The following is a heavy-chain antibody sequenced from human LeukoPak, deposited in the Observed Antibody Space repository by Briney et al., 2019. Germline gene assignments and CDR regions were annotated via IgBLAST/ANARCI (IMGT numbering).Heavy chain of an antibody. D-gene: IGHD4-17*01. CDR2: ISGSGGST. J-gene: IGHJ4*02. CDR1: GSTFSSYA. V-gene: IGHV3-23*01. CDR3: AKVSGDDGDSAYDY. Sequence: GGSLRLSCAASGSTFSSYAMSWVRQAPGKGLEWVSAISGSGGSTYYADSVKGRFTISRDNSKNTLYLQMNSLRAEDTAVYYCAKVSGDDGDSAYDYWGQGTLVTVSS.